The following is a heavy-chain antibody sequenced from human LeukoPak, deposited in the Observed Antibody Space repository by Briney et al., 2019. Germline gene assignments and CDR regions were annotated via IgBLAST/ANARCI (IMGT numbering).Heavy chain of an antibody. CDR1: GYTLTELS. V-gene: IGHV1-24*01. Sequence: GASVKVSCKVSGYTLTELSMHWVRQAPGKGLEWMGGFDPEDGETIYAQKFQGRVTMTEDTSTDTAYMELSSLRSEDTAVYYCATVHTCSSTSCYQYWGQGTLVTVSS. D-gene: IGHD2-2*01. CDR2: FDPEDGET. CDR3: ATVHTCSSTSCYQY. J-gene: IGHJ4*02.